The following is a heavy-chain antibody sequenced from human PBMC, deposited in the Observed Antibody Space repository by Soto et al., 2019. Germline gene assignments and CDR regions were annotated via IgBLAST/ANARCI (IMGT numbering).Heavy chain of an antibody. D-gene: IGHD7-27*01. V-gene: IGHV3-33*01. Sequence: GGSLRLSCEASGFIFSSFGMHWVRQAPGKGLEWVAHIWYDGSNTYYADSVKGRFTISRDNSRNTLYLQMNSLRAEDTAVYHCVRDLLGSGGHFDYWGQGTLVTVSS. CDR2: IWYDGSNT. CDR1: GFIFSSFG. J-gene: IGHJ4*02. CDR3: VRDLLGSGGHFDY.